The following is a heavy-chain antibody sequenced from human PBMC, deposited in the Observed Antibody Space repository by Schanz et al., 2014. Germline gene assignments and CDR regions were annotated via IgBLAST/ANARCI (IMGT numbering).Heavy chain of an antibody. CDR1: GSINSYY. Sequence: QVQLQESGPGLVKPSETLSLNCRISGSINSYYWSWIRQPPGKGPEWIGYISYSGSTNYNPSLRSRVTISLDRSRNQFSLNLRTVTAADTAIYYCARRIAARSGVGYDYHYGMDVWGQGTTVIVSS. J-gene: IGHJ6*02. V-gene: IGHV4-59*01. D-gene: IGHD6-6*01. CDR2: ISYSGST. CDR3: ARRIAARSGVGYDYHYGMDV.